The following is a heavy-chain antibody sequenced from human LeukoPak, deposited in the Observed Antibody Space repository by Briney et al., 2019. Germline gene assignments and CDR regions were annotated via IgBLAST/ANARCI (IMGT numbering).Heavy chain of an antibody. J-gene: IGHJ4*02. CDR3: ARHSRDYYDSSGYYYGYFDY. V-gene: IGHV5-51*01. D-gene: IGHD3-22*01. Sequence: GESLKISCKGSGYSFPNYWIGWVRQMPGKGLEWIGIVYPATSDTTYSPSFQGQVTISADKSSSTAYLQWSSLKASDTAMYYCARHSRDYYDSSGYYYGYFDYWGQGTLVTVSS. CDR1: GYSFPNYW. CDR2: VYPATSDT.